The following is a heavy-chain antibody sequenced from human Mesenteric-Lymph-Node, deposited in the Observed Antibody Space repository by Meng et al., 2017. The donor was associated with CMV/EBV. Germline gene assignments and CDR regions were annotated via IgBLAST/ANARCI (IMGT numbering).Heavy chain of an antibody. Sequence: GESLKISCAASGFTFSSYAMSWVRQAPGKGLQWVSAISATGATTYYADSVKGRFTISRDNSKNTLFLQMNSLRADDTAVYYCVRDTRVGATTDAFDIWGQGTMVTVSS. CDR3: VRDTRVGATTDAFDI. D-gene: IGHD1-26*01. CDR2: ISATGATT. V-gene: IGHV3-23*01. J-gene: IGHJ3*02. CDR1: GFTFSSYA.